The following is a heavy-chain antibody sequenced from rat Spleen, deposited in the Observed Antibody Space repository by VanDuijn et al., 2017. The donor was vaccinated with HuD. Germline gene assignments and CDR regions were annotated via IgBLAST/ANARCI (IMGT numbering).Heavy chain of an antibody. J-gene: IGHJ3*01. CDR3: TRHDYSGVITNWFAY. Sequence: EVQLVESGGGLVQPGRSLKLSCAAAGFTFSDYGVAWVRQAPTTRLEWVATISYGDSSGHSGTYYRASVKGRFTISSDNAKTTLYLQMDSLRSEDTATYYCTRHDYSGVITNWFAYWGQGTLVTVSS. CDR1: GFTFSDYG. V-gene: IGHV5-29*01. CDR2: ISYGDSSGHSGT. D-gene: IGHD4-4*01.